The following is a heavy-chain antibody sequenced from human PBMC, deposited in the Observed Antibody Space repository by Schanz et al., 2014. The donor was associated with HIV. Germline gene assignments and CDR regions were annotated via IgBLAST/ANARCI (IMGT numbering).Heavy chain of an antibody. Sequence: QVQLVQSGAEVKKPGASVKVSCKASGYTFTGYYMHWVRQAPGQGLEWMGWINPNSGGTNYAQKFQGRVTMTRDTSISTAYMELSRLRSDDTAVYYCARGRSGYCSGGSCPYGRYYVDYWGQGTLVTVSS. CDR3: ARGRSGYCSGGSCPYGRYYVDY. CDR2: INPNSGGT. J-gene: IGHJ4*02. V-gene: IGHV1-2*02. CDR1: GYTFTGYY. D-gene: IGHD2-15*01.